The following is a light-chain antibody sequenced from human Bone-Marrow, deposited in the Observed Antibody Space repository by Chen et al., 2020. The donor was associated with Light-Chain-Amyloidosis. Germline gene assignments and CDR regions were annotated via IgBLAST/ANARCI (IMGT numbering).Light chain of an antibody. CDR1: KTNIGADND. CDR2: GNS. J-gene: IGLJ2*01. V-gene: IGLV1-40*01. CDR3: QSYDSSLSGYVV. Sequence: QSVLTQPPSVAGAPGQRVTISCTGSKTNIGADNDVYWYQQVPGTAPKLLIYGNSHRPSGVPDRFSGSKSGTSAFLAITGLQAEDEAEYYGQSYDSSLSGYVVFGGGTKLTVL.